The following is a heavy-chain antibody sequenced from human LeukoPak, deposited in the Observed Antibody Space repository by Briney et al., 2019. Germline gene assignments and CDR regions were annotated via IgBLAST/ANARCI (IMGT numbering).Heavy chain of an antibody. D-gene: IGHD4-17*01. J-gene: IGHJ5*02. CDR1: RYSFTNYW. CDR3: ARHVVTTETTSWFDP. V-gene: IGHV5-51*01. CDR2: IYPGDSNT. Sequence: GESLKISCKATRYSFTNYWIGWVRQMPGKGLEWMGIIYPGDSNTRYSPSFQGQVTISADKSISTAYLQWSSLKASDTAMYYCARHVVTTETTSWFDPWGQGTLVTVSS.